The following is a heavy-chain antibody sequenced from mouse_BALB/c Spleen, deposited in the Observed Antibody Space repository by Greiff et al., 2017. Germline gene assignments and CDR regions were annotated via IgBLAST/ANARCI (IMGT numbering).Heavy chain of an antibody. J-gene: IGHJ4*01. V-gene: IGHV1-4*01. CDR2: INPSSGYT. CDR3: ARVEGYDDYAMDY. CDR1: GYTFTSYT. Sequence: QVQLKESGAELARPGASVKMSCKASGYTFTSYTMHWVKQRPGQGLEWIGYINPSSGYTNYNQKFKDKATLTADKSSSTAYMQLSSLTSEDSAVYYCARVEGYDDYAMDYWGQGTSVTVSA. D-gene: IGHD2-2*01.